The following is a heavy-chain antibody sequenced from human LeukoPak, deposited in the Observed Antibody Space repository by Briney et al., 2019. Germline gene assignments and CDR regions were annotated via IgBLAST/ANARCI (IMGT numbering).Heavy chain of an antibody. CDR1: GYTFTNYG. CDR2: ISAYNGDT. J-gene: IGHJ4*02. CDR3: ARDLPDLTYSYDSSGLDY. Sequence: ASVTVSCKASGYTFTNYGISWVRQAPGQGLEWMGWISAYNGDTNYAQMLQGRVTLTTDAPTNTAYMELRSLRSDDTAVYYCARDLPDLTYSYDSSGLDYWGQGTLVTVST. D-gene: IGHD3-22*01. V-gene: IGHV1-18*01.